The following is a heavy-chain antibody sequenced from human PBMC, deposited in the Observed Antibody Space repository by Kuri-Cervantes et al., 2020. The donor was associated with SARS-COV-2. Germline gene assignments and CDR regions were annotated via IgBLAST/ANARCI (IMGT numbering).Heavy chain of an antibody. CDR2: IGTAGDT. CDR3: AREGIVARFFDY. J-gene: IGHJ4*02. D-gene: IGHD1-26*01. V-gene: IGHV3-13*01. CDR1: GFTFSSYD. Sequence: GGSLRLSCAASGFTFSSYDMHWVRQATGKGLEWVSAIGTAGDTYYPGSVKGRFTISRDNSKNTLYLQMNSLRAEDTAVYYCAREGIVARFFDYWGQGTLVTVSS.